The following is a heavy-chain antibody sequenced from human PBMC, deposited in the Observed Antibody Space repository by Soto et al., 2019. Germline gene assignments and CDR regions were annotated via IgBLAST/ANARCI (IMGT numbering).Heavy chain of an antibody. CDR3: ARDPGEDDC. J-gene: IGHJ4*02. CDR2: ITSGSFT. CDR1: GFTFSTYA. Sequence: PGGSLRLSCVASGFTFSTYAMNWVRQAPGKGLEWVSSITSGSFTFYADSVKGRFTISRDNAKNSLYLQMNGLRAEDTAVYYCARDPGEDDCWGQGTLVTVSS. V-gene: IGHV3-21*01. D-gene: IGHD2-21*01.